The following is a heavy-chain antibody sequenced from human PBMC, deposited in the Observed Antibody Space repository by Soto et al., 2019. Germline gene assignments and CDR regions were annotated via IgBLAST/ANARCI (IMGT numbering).Heavy chain of an antibody. CDR2: IIPIFGTA. D-gene: IGHD4-4*01. V-gene: IGHV1-69*06. CDR3: ARSERGMTKVTTHFVFDP. CDR1: GGTFSSYA. Sequence: SVKVSCKASGGTFSSYAISWVRQAPGQGLEWMGGIIPIFGTANYAQKFQGRVTITADKSTSTAYMELSSLRSEDTAVYYCARSERGMTKVTTHFVFDPWGQGTLVTVSS. J-gene: IGHJ5*02.